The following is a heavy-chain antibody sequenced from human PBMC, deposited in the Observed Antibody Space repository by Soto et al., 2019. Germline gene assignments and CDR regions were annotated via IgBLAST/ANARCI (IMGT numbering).Heavy chain of an antibody. CDR1: GGSISSGGYS. V-gene: IGHV4-30-2*01. CDR2: IYHSGST. D-gene: IGHD6-13*01. CDR3: ASGQQLVRNY. J-gene: IGHJ4*02. Sequence: QLQLQESGSGLVKPSQTLSLTCAVSGGSISSGGYSWSWIRQPPGKGLEWIGYIYHSGSTCYNPSLKSRVTISVDRANNQFSLKLSSVTAADTAVYYFASGQQLVRNYWCQGTLVTVSS.